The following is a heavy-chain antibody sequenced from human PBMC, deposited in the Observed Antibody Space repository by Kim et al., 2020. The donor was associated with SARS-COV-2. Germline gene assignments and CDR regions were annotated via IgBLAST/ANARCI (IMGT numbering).Heavy chain of an antibody. D-gene: IGHD3-3*01. Sequence: SETLSLTCTVSGGSISSGGYYWSWIRQHPGKGLEWIGYIYYSGSTYYNPSLKSRVTISVDTSKNQFSLKLSSVTAADTAVYYCARGILITIFGVVAHPDYWGQGTLVTVSS. CDR2: IYYSGST. V-gene: IGHV4-31*03. J-gene: IGHJ4*02. CDR1: GGSISSGGYY. CDR3: ARGILITIFGVVAHPDY.